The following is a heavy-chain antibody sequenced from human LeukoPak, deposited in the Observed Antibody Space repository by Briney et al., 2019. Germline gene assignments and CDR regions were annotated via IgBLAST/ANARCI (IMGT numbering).Heavy chain of an antibody. CDR2: ITGSGSTI. Sequence: GGSLRLSCAASGFTFSDYYMSWIRQAPGKGLEWVSYITGSGSTIYYADSVKGRFTISRDNSKNTLHLQMNSLRAEDTAVYYCARGSPLRWIQLWLRNYWGQGTLVTVSS. J-gene: IGHJ4*02. CDR1: GFTFSDYY. CDR3: ARGSPLRWIQLWLRNY. V-gene: IGHV3-11*04. D-gene: IGHD5-18*01.